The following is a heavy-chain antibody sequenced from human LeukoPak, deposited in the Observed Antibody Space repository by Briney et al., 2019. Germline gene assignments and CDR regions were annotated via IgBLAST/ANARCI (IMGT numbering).Heavy chain of an antibody. V-gene: IGHV4-59*08. J-gene: IGHJ4*02. CDR2: IYYSGST. CDR3: ASSSGGSLPYYSDY. Sequence: SETLSLTCTVSGGSISSYYWSWIRQPPGKGLEWIGYIYYSGSTNYNPSLKSRVTISVDTSKNQFSLKLSSVTAADTAVYYCASSSGGSLPYYSDYWGQGTLVTVSS. CDR1: GGSISSYY. D-gene: IGHD2-15*01.